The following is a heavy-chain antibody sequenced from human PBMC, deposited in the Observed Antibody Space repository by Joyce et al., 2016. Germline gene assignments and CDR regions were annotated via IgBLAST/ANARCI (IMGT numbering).Heavy chain of an antibody. J-gene: IGHJ4*02. CDR2: ISSSGGST. D-gene: IGHD4-17*01. CDR3: AKDQDYGDYSVDY. Sequence: EVQLLESGGGLVQPGGSLRLSCAASRFDFSSYAMSWVRQVPGKGLEWVSTISSSGGSTYYADSVKGRFTISRDNSENTLYLQMNSLRAGDTAVYYCAKDQDYGDYSVDYWGQGTLVTVSS. V-gene: IGHV3-23*01. CDR1: RFDFSSYA.